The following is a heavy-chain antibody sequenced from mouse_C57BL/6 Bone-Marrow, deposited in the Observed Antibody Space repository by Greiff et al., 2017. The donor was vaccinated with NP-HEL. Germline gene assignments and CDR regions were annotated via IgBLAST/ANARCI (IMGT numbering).Heavy chain of an antibody. CDR3: ARGTEGAMDD. D-gene: IGHD3-3*01. Sequence: EVKLMESGGGLVKPGGSLKLSCAASGFTFSDYGMHWVRQAPEKGLEWVAYISSGSSTIYYADTVKGRFTISRDNAKNTLFLQMTSLRSEDTAMYYCARGTEGAMDDWGQGTSVTVSS. V-gene: IGHV5-17*01. CDR2: ISSGSSTI. CDR1: GFTFSDYG. J-gene: IGHJ4*01.